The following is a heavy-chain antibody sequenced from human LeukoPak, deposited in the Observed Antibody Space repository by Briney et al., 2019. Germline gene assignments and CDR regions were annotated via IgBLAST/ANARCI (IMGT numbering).Heavy chain of an antibody. CDR3: ARRRAWFDY. J-gene: IGHJ4*02. Sequence: SETLSLTCTVSGGSISSYYWSWIRQPAGKGLEWMGEINHSGSTNYNPSLKSRVTISVDTSKNQFSLKLSSVTAADTAVYYCARRRAWFDYWGQGTLVTVSS. CDR2: INHSGST. CDR1: GGSISSYY. V-gene: IGHV4-34*01.